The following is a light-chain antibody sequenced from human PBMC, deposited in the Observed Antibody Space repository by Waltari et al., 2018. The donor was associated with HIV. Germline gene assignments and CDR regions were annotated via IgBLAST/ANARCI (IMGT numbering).Light chain of an antibody. CDR1: SSNIGSHT. V-gene: IGLV1-44*01. J-gene: IGLJ3*02. Sequence: QSVLTQPPSASGTPGQRVTISCSGSSSNIGSHTVNWYQHLPGTAPKLLIYSNYHRPSGVPDRFSCSTSGTSASLAISGLQSEDEADYYCATWDYGLNGLVFGGGTKLPVL. CDR2: SNY. CDR3: ATWDYGLNGLV.